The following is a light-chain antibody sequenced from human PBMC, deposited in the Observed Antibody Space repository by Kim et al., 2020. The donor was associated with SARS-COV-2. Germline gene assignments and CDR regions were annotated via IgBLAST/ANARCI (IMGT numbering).Light chain of an antibody. CDR3: QQYDNWPPWT. J-gene: IGKJ1*01. CDR1: QNLTSD. CDR2: GAS. V-gene: IGKV3-15*01. Sequence: EIVMTQSPATLSVSPGERATLSCRASQNLTSDLAWYQQKPGQAPRLLIYGASTRATGIPARFSGSGSGTEFTLTISSLQSEDFAVYYCQQYDNWPPWTFGQGTKVEIK.